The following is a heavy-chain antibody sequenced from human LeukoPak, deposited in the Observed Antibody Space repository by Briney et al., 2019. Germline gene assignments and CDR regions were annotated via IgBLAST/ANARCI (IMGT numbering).Heavy chain of an antibody. CDR3: ARGAGSGALLGY. V-gene: IGHV4-39*07. CDR2: INHSGST. D-gene: IGHD3-10*01. CDR1: GGSTSSSSYY. Sequence: SETLSLTCTVSGGSTSSSSYYWGWIRQPPGKGLEWIGEINHSGSTNYNPSLKSRVTISVDTSKNQFSLKLSSVTAADTAVYYCARGAGSGALLGYWGQGTLVTVSS. J-gene: IGHJ4*02.